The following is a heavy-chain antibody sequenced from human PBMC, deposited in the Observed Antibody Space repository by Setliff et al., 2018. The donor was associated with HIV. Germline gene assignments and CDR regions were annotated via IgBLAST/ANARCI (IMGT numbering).Heavy chain of an antibody. CDR3: AREGFGNTGDIAMAVLDY. CDR1: GYTFTDYY. CDR2: VDPEDGET. V-gene: IGHV1-69-2*01. D-gene: IGHD5-18*01. Sequence: ASVKVSCKASGYTFTDYYMHWVQQAPGKGLEWMGRVDPEDGETIYAEKFQGRVSITADTSTDTAYMDLSSLRFEDTAVYFCAREGFGNTGDIAMAVLDYWGQGTLVTVSS. J-gene: IGHJ4*02.